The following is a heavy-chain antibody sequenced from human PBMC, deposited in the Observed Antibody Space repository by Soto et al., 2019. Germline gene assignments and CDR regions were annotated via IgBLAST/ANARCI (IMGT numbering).Heavy chain of an antibody. CDR1: GFTFDDYA. CDR2: ISWNSGSI. Sequence: EVQLVESGGGLVQPGRSLRLSCAASGFTFDDYAMHWVRQAPGKGLEWVSGISWNSGSIGYADSVKGRFTISRDNAKNSLYLQMNSLRAEDTALYYCAKDSDPIAVAYYFDYWGQGTLVTVSS. CDR3: AKDSDPIAVAYYFDY. D-gene: IGHD6-19*01. V-gene: IGHV3-9*01. J-gene: IGHJ4*02.